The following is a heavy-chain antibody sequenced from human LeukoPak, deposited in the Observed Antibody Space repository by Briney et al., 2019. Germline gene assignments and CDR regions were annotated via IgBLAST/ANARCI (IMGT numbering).Heavy chain of an antibody. J-gene: IGHJ4*02. CDR3: AKATGYLL. CDR2: ISRSSSYI. V-gene: IGHV3-21*04. D-gene: IGHD5-18*01. Sequence: GGSLRLSCAASGFTFSSYSMNWVRQAPGKGLEWVSSISRSSSYINYADSVKGRFTISRDNSENTLYLQMNSLRAEDTALYYCAKATGYLLWGQGTLVTVSS. CDR1: GFTFSSYS.